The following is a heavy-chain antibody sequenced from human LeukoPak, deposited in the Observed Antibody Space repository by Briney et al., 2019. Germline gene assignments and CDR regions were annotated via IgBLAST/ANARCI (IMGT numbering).Heavy chain of an antibody. CDR1: GFTFSSYW. Sequence: GGSLRLSCAASGFTFSSYWMTWVRQAPGKGLEWVSYISSSGSTIYYADSVKGRFTISRDNAKNSLYLQMNSLRAEGTAVYYCAELGITMIGGVWGKGTTVTISS. J-gene: IGHJ6*04. CDR3: AELGITMIGGV. V-gene: IGHV3-48*04. CDR2: ISSSGSTI. D-gene: IGHD3-10*02.